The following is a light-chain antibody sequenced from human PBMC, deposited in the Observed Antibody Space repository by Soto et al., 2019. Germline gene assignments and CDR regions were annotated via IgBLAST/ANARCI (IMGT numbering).Light chain of an antibody. CDR2: LNSDGSH. CDR3: QTLGTGRGG. V-gene: IGLV4-69*01. Sequence: QPVLTQSPSASASLGASVKLTCTLSSGHSSYAIAWHQQQPEKGPRYFMKLNSDGSHSQGDGIPDRFSGSSSGAERYLTISSLQSEDEAAYYCQTLGTGRGGFGGGTKRTVL. J-gene: IGLJ2*01. CDR1: SGHSSYA.